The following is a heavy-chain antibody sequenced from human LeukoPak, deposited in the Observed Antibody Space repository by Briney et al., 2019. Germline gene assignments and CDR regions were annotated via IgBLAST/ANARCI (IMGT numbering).Heavy chain of an antibody. CDR3: ARGGGLDV. V-gene: IGHV3-7*03. J-gene: IGHJ6*02. CDR1: GFTLSTNA. Sequence: GGSLRLSCLTSGFTLSTNAMSWVRQAPGKGLEWVASINHNGNVNYYVDSVKGRFTISRDNAKNSLYLQMSNLRAEDTAVYFCARGGGLDVWGQGATVTVSS. CDR2: INHNGNVN. D-gene: IGHD3-16*01.